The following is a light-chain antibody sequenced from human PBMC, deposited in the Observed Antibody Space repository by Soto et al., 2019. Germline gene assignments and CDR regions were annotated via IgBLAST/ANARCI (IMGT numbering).Light chain of an antibody. CDR2: GAS. CDR1: QKISSTV. CDR3: QQCGGSPT. J-gene: IGKJ1*01. Sequence: DIVLTQSPATLSLSPGQRATLSCRASQKISSTVLAWYQQKPGQAPRLLIYGASSRATGIPDRFSGSGSGTDFTLTISRLEPEDFAMYYCQQCGGSPTFGQGTKV. V-gene: IGKV3-20*01.